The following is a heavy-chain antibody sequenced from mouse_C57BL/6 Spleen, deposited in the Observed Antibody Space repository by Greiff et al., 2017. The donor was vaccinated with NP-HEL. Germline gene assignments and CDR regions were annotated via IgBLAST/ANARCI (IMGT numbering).Heavy chain of an antibody. CDR3: TTPTTPFGY. CDR2: IDPENGDT. CDR1: GFNIKDDY. V-gene: IGHV14-4*01. Sequence: DVQLQESGAELVRPWASVKLSCTASGFNIKDDYMHWVKQRPEQGLEWIGWIDPENGDTEYASKFQGKATITADTSSNTAYLQLSSLTSEDTAVYYCTTPTTPFGYWGQGTTLTVSS. J-gene: IGHJ2*01. D-gene: IGHD2-10*01.